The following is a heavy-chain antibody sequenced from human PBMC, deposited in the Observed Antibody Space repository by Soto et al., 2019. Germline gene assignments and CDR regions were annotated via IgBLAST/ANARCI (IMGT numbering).Heavy chain of an antibody. D-gene: IGHD2-2*01. CDR2: ITATGSFI. CDR1: GFTFSDYT. CDR3: ARDLPRAGDYAMYG. J-gene: IGHJ6*02. V-gene: IGHV3-21*06. Sequence: PGGSLRLSCAASGFTFSDYTMNWVRQAPGKGLEWVSLITATGSFIYQADSVKGRFTISRDNAKNSLYLQMNSLRDEDTAVYYCARDLPRAGDYAMYGWGQGTTVTVSS.